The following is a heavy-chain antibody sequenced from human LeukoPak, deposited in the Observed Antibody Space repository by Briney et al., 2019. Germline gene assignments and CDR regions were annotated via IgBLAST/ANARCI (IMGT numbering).Heavy chain of an antibody. J-gene: IGHJ2*01. D-gene: IGHD5-18*01. CDR2: IYHSGST. CDR1: GGSISSGGYY. Sequence: PSETLSLTCTVSGGSISSGGYYWSWIRQPPGKGLEWIGYIYHSGSTYYNPSLKSRVTISVDRSKNQFSLKLSSVTAADTAVYYCASHMWIQLWLDWYFDLWGRGTLVTVSS. V-gene: IGHV4-30-2*01. CDR3: ASHMWIQLWLDWYFDL.